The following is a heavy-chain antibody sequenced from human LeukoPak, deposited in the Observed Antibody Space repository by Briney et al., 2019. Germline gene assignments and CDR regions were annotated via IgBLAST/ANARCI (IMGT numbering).Heavy chain of an antibody. CDR2: IYSGGST. CDR1: GITVSSNY. V-gene: IGHV3-66*01. J-gene: IGHJ6*02. CDR3: ASPLGLWFGELLTGMDV. D-gene: IGHD3-10*01. Sequence: PGGSLRLSCAASGITVSSNYMSWVRQAPGKGLEWVSVIYSGGSTYYADSVKGRFTISRDNSKNTLYLQMNSLRAEDTAVYYCASPLGLWFGELLTGMDVWGQGTTVTVSS.